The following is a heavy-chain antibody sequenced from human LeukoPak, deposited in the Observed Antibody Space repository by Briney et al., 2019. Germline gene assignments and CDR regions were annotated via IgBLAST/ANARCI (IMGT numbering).Heavy chain of an antibody. CDR3: ARGAPGIAVAGTDFCYFDY. V-gene: IGHV1-69*13. CDR1: GGTFSSYA. Sequence: SVKVSCKASGGTFSSYAISSVRQAPGQGLEWMGGIIPIFGTANYAQKFQGRVTITADESTSTAYMELSSLRSEDTAVYYCARGAPGIAVAGTDFCYFDYWGQGTLVTVSS. CDR2: IIPIFGTA. J-gene: IGHJ4*02. D-gene: IGHD6-19*01.